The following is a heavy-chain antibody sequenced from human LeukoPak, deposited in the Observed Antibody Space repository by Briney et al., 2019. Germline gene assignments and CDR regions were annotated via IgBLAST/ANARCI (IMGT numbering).Heavy chain of an antibody. Sequence: GGSLRLSCAASGFTFSSYAMGWVRQAPGKGLEWVSAISGSGGSTYYADSVKGRFTISRDNSKNTLYLQMNSLRAEDTAVYYCAKGSSWYRVYGKNAFDIWGQGTMVTVSS. CDR3: AKGSSWYRVYGKNAFDI. CDR2: ISGSGGST. V-gene: IGHV3-23*01. J-gene: IGHJ3*02. D-gene: IGHD6-13*01. CDR1: GFTFSSYA.